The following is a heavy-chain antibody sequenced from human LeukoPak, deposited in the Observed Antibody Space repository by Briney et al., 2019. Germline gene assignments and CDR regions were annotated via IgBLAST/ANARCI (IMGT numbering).Heavy chain of an antibody. CDR2: IYYSGST. Sequence: SSETLSLTCTVSGGSISSYYWSWIRQPPGKGLEWIGYIYYSGSTNYNSSLKSRVTISVDTSKNQFSLKLSSVTAADTAVYYCARQVPHYYYGSGSYVDYWGQGTLVTVSS. D-gene: IGHD3-10*01. CDR3: ARQVPHYYYGSGSYVDY. V-gene: IGHV4-59*08. CDR1: GGSISSYY. J-gene: IGHJ4*02.